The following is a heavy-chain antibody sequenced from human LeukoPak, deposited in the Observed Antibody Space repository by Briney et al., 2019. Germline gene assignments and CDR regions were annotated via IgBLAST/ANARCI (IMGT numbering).Heavy chain of an antibody. D-gene: IGHD3-22*01. J-gene: IGHJ4*02. V-gene: IGHV3-23*01. CDR1: GFTFSSYA. CDR3: AKDCDPYDSSGYFDY. Sequence: GGSLRLSCAASGFTFSSYAMSWVRQAPGKGLEWVSAISGSGGSTYYADSVKGRFTISRDNSKNTLYLQMNSLRAEDTAVYYCAKDCDPYDSSGYFDYWGQETLVTVSS. CDR2: ISGSGGST.